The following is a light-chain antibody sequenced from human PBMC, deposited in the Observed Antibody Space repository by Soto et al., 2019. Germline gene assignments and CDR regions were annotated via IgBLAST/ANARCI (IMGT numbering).Light chain of an antibody. Sequence: DIVMTQSPDSLAVSLGERATINCTSSQNVLYSSNKNYLAWFQQKPGQPPKLLIYWASTRESGVLDRFSGSGSGTDFTLTISSLQAEDVAVYYCQQYYSTPWTFGQGTKVEIK. CDR2: WAS. CDR1: QNVLYSSNKNY. V-gene: IGKV4-1*01. J-gene: IGKJ1*01. CDR3: QQYYSTPWT.